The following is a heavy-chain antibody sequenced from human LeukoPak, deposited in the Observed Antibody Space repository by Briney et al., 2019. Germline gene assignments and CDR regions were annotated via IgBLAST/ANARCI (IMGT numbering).Heavy chain of an antibody. J-gene: IGHJ3*02. CDR3: ARPGTLEMATIGMGAFDI. V-gene: IGHV1-69*04. Sequence: ASVKVSCKASGGTFSSYAISWVRQAPGQGLEWMGRIIPILGIANYAQKFQGRVTITADKSTSTAYMELSSLRSEDTAVYYCARPGTLEMATIGMGAFDIWGQGTMVTVSS. CDR2: IIPILGIA. D-gene: IGHD5-24*01. CDR1: GGTFSSYA.